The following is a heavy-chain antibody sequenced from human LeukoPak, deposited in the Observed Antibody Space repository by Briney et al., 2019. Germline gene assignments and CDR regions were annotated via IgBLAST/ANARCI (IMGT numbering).Heavy chain of an antibody. D-gene: IGHD4-17*01. V-gene: IGHV4-39*07. CDR3: ARGRRGYGDNPKDY. CDR1: GGSISSSNYY. CDR2: IYYSGST. Sequence: IPSETLSLTCSVTGGSISSSNYYWGWIRQSPGKGLEWIGSIYYSGSTNYNPSLKSRVTISVDTSKNQFSLKLSSVTAADTAVYYCARGRRGYGDNPKDYWGQGTLVTVSS. J-gene: IGHJ4*02.